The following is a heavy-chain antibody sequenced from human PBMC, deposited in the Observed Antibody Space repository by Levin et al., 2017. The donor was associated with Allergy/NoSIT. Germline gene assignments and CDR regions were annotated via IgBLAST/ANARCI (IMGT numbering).Heavy chain of an antibody. CDR1: GFTFSSYA. D-gene: IGHD6-19*01. V-gene: IGHV3-30-3*01. CDR2: ISYDGSNK. CDR3: ARDSGWYVKGFDY. J-gene: IGHJ4*02. Sequence: GGSLRLSCAASGFTFSSYAMHWVRQAPGKGLEWVAVISYDGSNKYYADSVKGRFTISRDNSKNTLYLQMNSLRAEDTAVYYCARDSGWYVKGFDYWGQGTLVTVSS.